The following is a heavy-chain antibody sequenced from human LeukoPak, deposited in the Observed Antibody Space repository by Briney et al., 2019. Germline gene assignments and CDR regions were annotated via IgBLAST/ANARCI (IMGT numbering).Heavy chain of an antibody. CDR3: ARDGVPAAMVYYYYMDV. V-gene: IGHV3-11*04. J-gene: IGHJ6*03. CDR2: ISSSGSTI. D-gene: IGHD2-2*01. Sequence: SGGSLRLSCAASGFTFSDYYMSCIRQAPGKGLEWVSYISSSGSTIYYADSVKGRFTISRDNAKNSLYLQMNSLRAEDTAVYYCARDGVPAAMVYYYYMDVWGKGTTVIVSS. CDR1: GFTFSDYY.